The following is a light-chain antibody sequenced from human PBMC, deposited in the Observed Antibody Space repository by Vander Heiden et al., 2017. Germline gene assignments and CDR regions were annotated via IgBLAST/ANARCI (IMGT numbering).Light chain of an antibody. J-gene: IGKJ1*01. CDR2: RAS. CDR3: QQYGSSPQT. CDR1: QTFSVSY. Sequence: IVLTHSPGSLSLSASNTATLSCRASQTFSVSYLAWYQQQPGQSPRLLIYRASSRATGIPDRFSGSGSGTDFTLTISRVEPEDFAVYYCQQYGSSPQTFGQGTKVEI. V-gene: IGKV3-20*01.